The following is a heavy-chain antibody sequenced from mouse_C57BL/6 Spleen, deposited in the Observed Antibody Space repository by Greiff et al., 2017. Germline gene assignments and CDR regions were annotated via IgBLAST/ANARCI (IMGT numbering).Heavy chain of an antibody. Sequence: QVQLQQPGAELVMPGASVKLSCKASGYTFTSYWMHWVKQRPGQGLEWIGEIDPSDSYTNYNQKFKGKSTLTVDKSSSTAYMQLSSLTSEDSAVYYCARLDDFLAYWGQGTLVTVSA. V-gene: IGHV1-69*01. CDR3: ARLDDFLAY. CDR1: GYTFTSYW. J-gene: IGHJ3*01. D-gene: IGHD2-4*01. CDR2: IDPSDSYT.